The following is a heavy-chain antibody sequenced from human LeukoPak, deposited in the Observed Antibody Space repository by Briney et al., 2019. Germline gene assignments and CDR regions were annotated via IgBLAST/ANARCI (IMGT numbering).Heavy chain of an antibody. D-gene: IGHD4-23*01. Sequence: SETLSLTCTVSGGSISSSGYYWAWIRQPPGKGLECIGSIYYSGNTNYNPSLKSRVTISLDTSKNQFSLKVTSVTAADTAVYYCARLTDGGNSKEYYYYYMDVWGKGTTVTISS. CDR3: ARLTDGGNSKEYYYYYMDV. CDR2: IYYSGNT. V-gene: IGHV4-39*07. CDR1: GGSISSSGYY. J-gene: IGHJ6*03.